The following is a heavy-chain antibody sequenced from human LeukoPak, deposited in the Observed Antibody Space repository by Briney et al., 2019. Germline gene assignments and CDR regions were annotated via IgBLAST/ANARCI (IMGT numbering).Heavy chain of an antibody. CDR1: GFTLGRYV. Sequence: GGSLRLSWAVSGFTLGRYVMKWDRQAPGKGLEWVSAIRGSGDSTYYADSVKGRFTISRDNSKNTLYLQMNSLRAEDTAVYSCAKLPQSGSYGSDIWGQGTMVTVSS. V-gene: IGHV3-23*01. D-gene: IGHD1-26*01. CDR3: AKLPQSGSYGSDI. J-gene: IGHJ3*02. CDR2: IRGSGDST.